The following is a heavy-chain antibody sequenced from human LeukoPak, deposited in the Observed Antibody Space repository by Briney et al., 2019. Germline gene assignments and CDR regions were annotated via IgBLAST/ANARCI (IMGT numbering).Heavy chain of an antibody. J-gene: IGHJ4*02. CDR3: ARHRSDYYDSSGSVDY. Sequence: SETLSLTCTVAGGSISSYYWSWIRQPPGKGLEWIGSIYYSGSTYYNPSLKSRVTISVDTSKNQFSLKLSSVTAADTAVYYCARHRSDYYDSSGSVDYWGQGTLVTVSS. CDR1: GGSISSYY. CDR2: IYYSGST. V-gene: IGHV4-39*01. D-gene: IGHD3-22*01.